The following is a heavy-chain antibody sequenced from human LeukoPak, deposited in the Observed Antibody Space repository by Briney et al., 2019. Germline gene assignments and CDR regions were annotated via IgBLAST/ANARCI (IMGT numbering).Heavy chain of an antibody. V-gene: IGHV1-58*02. CDR2: IVLASGNT. D-gene: IGHD5-24*01. Sequence: ASVKVSCKASGFTFITSAMQWVRQARGQRLEWIGWIVLASGNTNYAQNFQERVTITRDMSTNTAYMELSSLRSEDTAVYYCARDNSLQDMAWWFDPWGQGTLVIVSS. CDR1: GFTFITSA. J-gene: IGHJ5*02. CDR3: ARDNSLQDMAWWFDP.